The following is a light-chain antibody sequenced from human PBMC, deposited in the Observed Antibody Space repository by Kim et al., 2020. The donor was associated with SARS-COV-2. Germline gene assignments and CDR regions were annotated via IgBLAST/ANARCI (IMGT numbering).Light chain of an antibody. V-gene: IGKV1-9*01. J-gene: IGKJ4*01. Sequence: ASVGDRVTITCRASHDISSYLAWYQQKPGKAPKLLIYTASTLQSGVPSRFSASGSGTEFTLTISSLQPEDFASFYCQQLNSYPLTSGGGTKVDI. CDR1: HDISSY. CDR3: QQLNSYPLT. CDR2: TAS.